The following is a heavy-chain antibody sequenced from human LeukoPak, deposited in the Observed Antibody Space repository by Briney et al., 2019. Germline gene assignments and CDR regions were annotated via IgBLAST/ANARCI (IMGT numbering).Heavy chain of an antibody. V-gene: IGHV3-7*01. D-gene: IGHD6-19*01. Sequence: GGSLRLSCAASGFTFRSNWMNWVRQASGKGLEWVAHVQPDGSAKIYADSVKGRFTISRDNAKDSVYLQMNSLRVEDTAVYYCARDFFGWSSLGHWGQGTLVTVSS. J-gene: IGHJ1*01. CDR1: GFTFRSNW. CDR2: VQPDGSAK. CDR3: ARDFFGWSSLGH.